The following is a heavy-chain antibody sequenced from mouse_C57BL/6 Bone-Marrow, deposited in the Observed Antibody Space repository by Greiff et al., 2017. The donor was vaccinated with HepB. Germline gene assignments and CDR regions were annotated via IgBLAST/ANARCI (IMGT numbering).Heavy chain of an antibody. CDR1: GYTFTSYW. D-gene: IGHD2-5*01. CDR2: IYPGSGST. J-gene: IGHJ3*01. V-gene: IGHV1-55*01. Sequence: QVQLKESGAELVKPGASVKMSCKASGYTFTSYWITWVKQRPGQGLEWIGDIYPGSGSTNYNEKFKSKATLTVDTSSSTAYMQLSSLTSEDSAVYYYANSNYGFAYWGQGTLVTVSA. CDR3: ANSNYGFAY.